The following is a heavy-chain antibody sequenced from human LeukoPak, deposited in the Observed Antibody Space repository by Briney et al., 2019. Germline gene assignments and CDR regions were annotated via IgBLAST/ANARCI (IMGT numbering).Heavy chain of an antibody. V-gene: IGHV3-74*01. J-gene: IGHJ2*01. CDR3: SRDVNFFFFDV. CDR1: GFSFSSYV. D-gene: IGHD2/OR15-2a*01. CDR2: ISHDGTDT. Sequence: GGSLRLSCAASGFSFSSYVMHWVRHAPGKGLTWVSRISHDGTDTNYADSVRGRFTISRDNARTTLYLQMNSLRDDDTAVYYCSRDVNFFFFDVWGRGTPVTVSS.